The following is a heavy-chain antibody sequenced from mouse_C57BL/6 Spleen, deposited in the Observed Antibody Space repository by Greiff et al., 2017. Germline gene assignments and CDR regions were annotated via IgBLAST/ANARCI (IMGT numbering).Heavy chain of an antibody. J-gene: IGHJ3*01. CDR2: ISSGSSTL. V-gene: IGHV5-17*01. D-gene: IGHD1-1*01. CDR1: GFTFSDYG. Sequence: EVKVEESGGGLVKPGGSLKLSCAASGFTFSDYGMHWVRQAPEKGLEWVAYISSGSSTLYYADTVKGRFTISRDNAKNTLFLQMTSLRSEDTAMYYCARDDYGSSLCAYGGQGTLVTVSA. CDR3: ARDDYGSSLCAY.